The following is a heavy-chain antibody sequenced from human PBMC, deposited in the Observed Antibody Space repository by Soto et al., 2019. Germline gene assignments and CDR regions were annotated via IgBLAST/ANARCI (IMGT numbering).Heavy chain of an antibody. CDR3: AKMVSIFGVVIPPDFDY. D-gene: IGHD3-3*01. V-gene: IGHV3-23*01. Sequence: VLLLESGGGLVQPGGSLRLSCAASGFTFSSYAMSSVRQAPGKGLEWVSAISGSGGSTYYADSVKGRFTISRDNSKNTLYLQMNSLGAEDTAVYYCAKMVSIFGVVIPPDFDYWGQGTLVTVSS. CDR2: ISGSGGST. J-gene: IGHJ4*02. CDR1: GFTFSSYA.